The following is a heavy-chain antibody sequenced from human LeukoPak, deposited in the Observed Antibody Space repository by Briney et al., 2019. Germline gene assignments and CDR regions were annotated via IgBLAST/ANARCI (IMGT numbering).Heavy chain of an antibody. CDR2: IYQSGST. CDR3: ARKSSSDVFDI. J-gene: IGHJ3*02. D-gene: IGHD2-2*01. Sequence: PSQTLSLTCAVSGGSISSGGYSWSWLRQPPGKGLEWIGHIYQSGSTYYNASLKSRVTISIDRSKNQFSLKLSSVTAADTAVYYCARKSSSDVFDIWGQGTMVTVSS. CDR1: GGSISSGGYS. V-gene: IGHV4-30-2*01.